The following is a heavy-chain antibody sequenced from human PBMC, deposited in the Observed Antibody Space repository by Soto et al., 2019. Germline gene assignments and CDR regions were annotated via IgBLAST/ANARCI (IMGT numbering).Heavy chain of an antibody. V-gene: IGHV1-69*01. CDR1: WGTFSSYA. CDR3: ASGPTMSGLCIEY. Sequence: SVXVAFKASWGTFSSYAIILLRQAPGQGLECMGGIIPIFGTANYAQKFQGRVTITADESTSTAYMELSSLRSEDTAVYYCASGPTMSGLCIEYWGQGTLVNVYS. CDR2: IIPIFGTA. J-gene: IGHJ4*02. D-gene: IGHD2-2*01.